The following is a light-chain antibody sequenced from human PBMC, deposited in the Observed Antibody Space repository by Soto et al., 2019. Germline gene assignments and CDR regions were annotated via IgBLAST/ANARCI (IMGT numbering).Light chain of an antibody. CDR3: QEYYSYPWT. Sequence: DIQMTQSPSTLSASVGDRVAITCRASQSISTLLAWYQQKPGKAPKLLIYKASRLGSGVPSRFSGSGSATEFTLTTNSLQPDDFATFYCQEYYSYPWTFGQGTKVEIK. V-gene: IGKV1-5*03. CDR1: QSISTL. J-gene: IGKJ1*01. CDR2: KAS.